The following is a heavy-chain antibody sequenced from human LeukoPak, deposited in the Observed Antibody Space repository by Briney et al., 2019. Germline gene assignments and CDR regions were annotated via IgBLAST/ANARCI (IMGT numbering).Heavy chain of an antibody. D-gene: IGHD6-19*01. V-gene: IGHV3-53*01. CDR3: SKDVVPDSGWDLDY. CDR1: GFTVSSNY. Sequence: PRGSLRLSCAASGFTVSSNYMSWVRQAPGKGLEWVSSIYNSGSKTFYADSVKGRSTISRDNSKNTLYLQMNSLTAEDTAIYYCSKDVVPDSGWDLDYWGQGTLVTVSS. CDR2: IYNSGSKT. J-gene: IGHJ4*02.